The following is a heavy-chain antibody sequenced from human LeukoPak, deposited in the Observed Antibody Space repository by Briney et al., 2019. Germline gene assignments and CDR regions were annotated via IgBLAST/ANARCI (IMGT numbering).Heavy chain of an antibody. CDR1: GYTFTGYY. V-gene: IGHV1-2*02. D-gene: IGHD4-11*01. Sequence: ASVKVSCKASGYTFTGYYMHWVRQAPGQGLVWMGWINPNSGGTNYAQKFQGRVTMTRDTSISTAYMELSRLRSDDTAVYYCARDKDYSSPADYWGQGTLVTVSS. CDR3: ARDKDYSSPADY. J-gene: IGHJ4*02. CDR2: INPNSGGT.